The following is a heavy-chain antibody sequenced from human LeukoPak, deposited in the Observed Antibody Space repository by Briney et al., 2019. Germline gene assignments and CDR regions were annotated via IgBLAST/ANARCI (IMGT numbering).Heavy chain of an antibody. J-gene: IGHJ6*02. CDR3: ARVTAVAGTGHYYYYYGMDV. D-gene: IGHD6-19*01. V-gene: IGHV1-3*01. CDR1: GYTFTSYA. Sequence: GASVKVSCKASGYTFTSYAMHWVRQAPGQRLEWMGWINAGNGNTKYSQKFQGRVTITRDTSASTAYMELSSLRSEDTAVYYCARVTAVAGTGHYYYYYGMDVWGQGTTVTVSS. CDR2: INAGNGNT.